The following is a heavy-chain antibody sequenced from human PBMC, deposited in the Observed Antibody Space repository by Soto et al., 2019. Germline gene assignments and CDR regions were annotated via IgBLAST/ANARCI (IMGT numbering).Heavy chain of an antibody. CDR3: ARSSVRGWSY. J-gene: IGHJ4*02. V-gene: IGHV4-34*01. CDR2: ITHSGST. Sequence: KTWETLSLTCAVYGGSFSGYYWTWIRQPPGKGLEWIGEITHSGSTNYNPSLKSRVTISVDTSKNQFSLNLNSVTAADTAVYYCARSSVRGWSYWGQGTLVTVSS. CDR1: GGSFSGYY. D-gene: IGHD3-10*02.